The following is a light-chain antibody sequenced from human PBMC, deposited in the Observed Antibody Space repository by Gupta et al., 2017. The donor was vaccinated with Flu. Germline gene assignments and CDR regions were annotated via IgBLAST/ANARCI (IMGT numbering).Light chain of an antibody. J-gene: IGLJ3*02. CDR1: SVHSLYA. V-gene: IGLV4-69*01. CDR2: VSSDGSH. CDR3: QTWANGIWV. Sequence: QLVLTPSPSASASLGASVKLTCTLSSVHSLYAIAWHQQQPEKGPRVLMKVSSDGSHKKGDGIPDRFSGSSSGAERYLTISSLQAEDEADYYCQTWANGIWVFGGGTKLTVL.